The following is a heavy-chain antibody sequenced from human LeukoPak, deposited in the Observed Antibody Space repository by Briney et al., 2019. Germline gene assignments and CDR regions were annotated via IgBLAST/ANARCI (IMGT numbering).Heavy chain of an antibody. D-gene: IGHD6-13*01. Sequence: PSETLSLTCTVSGGSISSGGYYWSWIRQPPGKGLEWIGYIYYSGITNYNPSLKSRATISVDTSKNQFSLKLNSVTAADTAVYYCAKRGSNTWSDFDYWGQGTLVTVSS. V-gene: IGHV4-61*08. CDR2: IYYSGIT. J-gene: IGHJ4*02. CDR1: GGSISSGGYY. CDR3: AKRGSNTWSDFDY.